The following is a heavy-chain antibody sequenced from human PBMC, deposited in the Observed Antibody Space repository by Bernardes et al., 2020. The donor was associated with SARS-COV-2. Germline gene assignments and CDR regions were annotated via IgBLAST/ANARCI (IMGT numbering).Heavy chain of an antibody. D-gene: IGHD6-19*01. CDR1: GFTFSSYC. J-gene: IGHJ4*02. CDR3: ARDHYSSGTY. V-gene: IGHV3-74*01. Sequence: GRSLRLSCAASGFTFSSYCMHWVRQAPGKGLVWVSRINTDGSSAAYADSVKGRFTISRDNAKSTLYLQMNSLRDEDTAVYYCARDHYSSGTYWGQGTLVTVSS. CDR2: INTDGSSA.